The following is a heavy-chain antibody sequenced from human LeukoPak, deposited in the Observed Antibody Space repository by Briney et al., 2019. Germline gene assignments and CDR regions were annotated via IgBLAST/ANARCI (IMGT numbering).Heavy chain of an antibody. CDR3: ARGSSGYYPSGVDY. J-gene: IGHJ4*02. V-gene: IGHV3-53*01. D-gene: IGHD3-22*01. CDR1: GFIVSSNY. Sequence: PGGSLRLSCVVSGFIVSSNYMSWVRQAPGKGLEWVSIIYSSGSTYYADSVKGRFTISRDNSKNTLYLQMNSLRAEDTAVYYCARGSSGYYPSGVDYWGQGTLVTVSS. CDR2: IYSSGST.